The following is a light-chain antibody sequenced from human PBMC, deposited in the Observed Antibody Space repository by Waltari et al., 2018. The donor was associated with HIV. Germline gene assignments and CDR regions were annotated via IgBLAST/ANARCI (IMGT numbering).Light chain of an antibody. Sequence: QSALTQPPSASGSPGQSVTISCTGTSSDVAGYNYVSWYQQHPGKAPKLIIYEVNKRPSGVPDRFSGSKSGNTASLTVSWLQAEDEADYYCSSYAGTRYVFGTGTKVTVL. CDR3: SSYAGTRYV. CDR1: SSDVAGYNY. CDR2: EVN. V-gene: IGLV2-8*01. J-gene: IGLJ1*01.